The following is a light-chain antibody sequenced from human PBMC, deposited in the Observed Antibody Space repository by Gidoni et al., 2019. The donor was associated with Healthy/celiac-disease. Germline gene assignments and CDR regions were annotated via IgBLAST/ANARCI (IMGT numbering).Light chain of an antibody. CDR1: SSNIGNNY. Sequence: HSVLSQPPSLSAAPGQKVTISCSGSSSNIGNNYVSWYQQLPGTAPKLLIYDNNKRPSGIPDRFSGSKSGTSATLGITGLQTGDEADYYCGTWDSSLSAWVFGGGTKLTVL. V-gene: IGLV1-51*01. J-gene: IGLJ3*02. CDR2: DNN. CDR3: GTWDSSLSAWV.